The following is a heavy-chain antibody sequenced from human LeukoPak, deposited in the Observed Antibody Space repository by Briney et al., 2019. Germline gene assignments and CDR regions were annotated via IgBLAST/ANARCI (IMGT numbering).Heavy chain of an antibody. CDR1: GFTFSNYG. CDR3: AKVLAATSYGAKSVFDH. V-gene: IGHV3-30*02. D-gene: IGHD4-23*01. J-gene: IGHJ4*02. Sequence: PGGSLRLSXAASGFTFSNYGMHWVCQAPGKGLEWVAFIWYDGSNKYYADSVKGRFTISRDNSKNTVYLQMNSLRAEDTAVYYCAKVLAATSYGAKSVFDHWGQGTLVTVSS. CDR2: IWYDGSNK.